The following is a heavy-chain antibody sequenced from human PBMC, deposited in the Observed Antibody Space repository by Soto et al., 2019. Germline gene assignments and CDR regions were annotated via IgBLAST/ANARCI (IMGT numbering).Heavy chain of an antibody. V-gene: IGHV4-59*08. J-gene: IGHJ6*02. Sequence: QVQLQESGPGLVKPSETLSLTCTVSGASISSYYWSWIRQPPGKGLEWIGYIYYSGSTNYNPSLNSRVTISVDTSKNQFPLRLSSVTAADTAVYHCARQMFIGGMDVWGQGTTVTVSS. CDR3: ARQMFIGGMDV. D-gene: IGHD2-15*01. CDR2: IYYSGST. CDR1: GASISSYY.